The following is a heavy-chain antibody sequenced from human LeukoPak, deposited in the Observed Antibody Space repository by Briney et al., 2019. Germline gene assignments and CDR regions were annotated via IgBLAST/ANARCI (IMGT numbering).Heavy chain of an antibody. CDR3: ASEVGADSRDFDY. V-gene: IGHV3-11*04. J-gene: IGHJ4*02. CDR1: GFSVSDYY. Sequence: GGSLRLSCAASGFSVSDYYTNWIRRAPGKGLEWVSYISSSGNTIYYADSVKGRFTISRDNAKNSLYLQMNSLRAEDTAVYYCASEVGADSRDFDYWGQGTLVTVSS. D-gene: IGHD1-26*01. CDR2: ISSSGNTI.